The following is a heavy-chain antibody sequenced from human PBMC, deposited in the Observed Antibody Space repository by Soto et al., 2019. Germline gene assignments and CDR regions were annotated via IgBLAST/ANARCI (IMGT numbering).Heavy chain of an antibody. J-gene: IGHJ5*01. Sequence: QVQLVQSGAEVKTPGASVKVSCKASGYTFATHDINWVRQAPGQGLEWMGWMNPNSGNTGYAQKFQGRLTMTGDTALSIAHMELRSLRNEDTAVYYCARSDGSIFNWLDSWGQGTLVSVSA. V-gene: IGHV1-8*01. CDR2: MNPNSGNT. CDR3: ARSDGSIFNWLDS. CDR1: GYTFATHD. D-gene: IGHD2-21*01.